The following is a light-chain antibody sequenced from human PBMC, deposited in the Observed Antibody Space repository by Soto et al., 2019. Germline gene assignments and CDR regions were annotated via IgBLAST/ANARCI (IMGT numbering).Light chain of an antibody. CDR1: SSDVGDYNY. V-gene: IGLV2-8*01. CDR3: SSYAGSDNGV. J-gene: IGLJ3*02. Sequence: QSVLTQPPSASGSPGQSVTISCTGTSSDVGDYNYVSWYQQHPGKAPKLMIYEVSKRPSGVPDRFSGSKSGNTASLTVSGLQAEDEADYYCSSYAGSDNGVFVGRTKLTVL. CDR2: EVS.